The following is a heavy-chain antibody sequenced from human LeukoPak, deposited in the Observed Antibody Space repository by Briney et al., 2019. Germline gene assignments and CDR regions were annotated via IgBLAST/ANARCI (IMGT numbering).Heavy chain of an antibody. CDR1: GGSISNYF. D-gene: IGHD2-15*01. V-gene: IGHV4-59*01. CDR2: IYYSDST. J-gene: IGHJ6*03. Sequence: PSETLSLTCTVSGGSISNYFWSWIRQPPGKGLECIGYIYYSDSTNYNPSLKSRVTVSVDTSKNQFSLKLSSVTAADTAVYYCARFPGSAEYRHYYYYMDVWGKGTTVTVSS. CDR3: ARFPGSAEYRHYYYYMDV.